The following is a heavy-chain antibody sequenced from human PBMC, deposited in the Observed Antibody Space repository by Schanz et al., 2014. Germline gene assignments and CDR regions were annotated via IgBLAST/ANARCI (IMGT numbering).Heavy chain of an antibody. D-gene: IGHD6-13*01. J-gene: IGHJ3*02. V-gene: IGHV4-59*08. CDR2: IHYSRGTN. CDR1: GFNFNNFA. Sequence: VQLLESGGGLVQPGGSLRLSCAASGFNFNNFAMTWVRQAPGKGLEWIAFIHYSRGTNYNPSLKGRVTISVDTSKNESARRVASVAAADTAVYYCARHVGSNWFYAFDIWGPGTMVTVSS. CDR3: ARHVGSNWFYAFDI.